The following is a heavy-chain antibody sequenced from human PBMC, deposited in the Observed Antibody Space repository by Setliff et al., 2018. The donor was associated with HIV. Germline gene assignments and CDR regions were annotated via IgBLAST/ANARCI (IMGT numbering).Heavy chain of an antibody. CDR3: ARDLHANYHVVDI. Sequence: PSETLSLTCSVSGGSIVIGGFYYSWIRHRPGKGLEWIGTVYYTGKTYYNPSLQSRLTMSADTSKNQFSLKMRSVTAADTAVYFCARDLHANYHVVDIWGPGTTVTVSS. D-gene: IGHD2-2*01. V-gene: IGHV4-31*02. J-gene: IGHJ6*02. CDR1: GGSIVIGGFY. CDR2: VYYTGKT.